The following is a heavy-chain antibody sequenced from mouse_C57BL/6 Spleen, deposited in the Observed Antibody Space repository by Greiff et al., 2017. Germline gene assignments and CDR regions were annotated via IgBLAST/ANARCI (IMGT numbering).Heavy chain of an antibody. CDR2: IDPSDSET. CDR1: GYTFTSYW. D-gene: IGHD1-2*01. CDR3: ARGITTARLFDY. V-gene: IGHV1-52*01. Sequence: VQLQQPGAELVRPGSSVKLSCKASGYTFTSYWMHWVKQRPIQGLEWIGNIDPSDSETHYNQKFKDKATLTVDKSSSTAYMQLSSLTSEDSAVYYCARGITTARLFDYWGQGTTLTVAS. J-gene: IGHJ2*01.